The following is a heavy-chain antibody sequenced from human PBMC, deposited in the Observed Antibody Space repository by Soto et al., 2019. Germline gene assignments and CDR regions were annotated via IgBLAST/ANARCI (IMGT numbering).Heavy chain of an antibody. CDR2: INHSGST. CDR1: GGSFSGYY. Sequence: QLQLQESGPGLVKPSETLSLTCTVSGGSFSGYYWSWIRQPPGKGLEWIGEINHSGSTNYNPSLKSRVTISVDTSKNQFSLKLSSVTAADTAVYYCARSSSTSSHYWYFDLWGRGTLVTVSS. V-gene: IGHV4-34*01. CDR3: ARSSSTSSHYWYFDL. D-gene: IGHD2-2*01. J-gene: IGHJ2*01.